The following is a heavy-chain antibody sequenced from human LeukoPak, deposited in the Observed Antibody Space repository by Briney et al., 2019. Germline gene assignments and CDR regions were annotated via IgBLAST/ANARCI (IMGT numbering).Heavy chain of an antibody. J-gene: IGHJ5*02. D-gene: IGHD3-22*01. CDR3: ARDRPNYHESNGHYYERDGDH. Sequence: PGGSLRLSCGASGFTFNIYAMSWVRLAPGKGLQWVASMCGSAGCTFYTDSVKGRFTISRDNSNNTLYLEMNSLRAEDTAIYYCARDRPNYHESNGHYYERDGDHWGQGTLVTVSS. CDR1: GFTFNIYA. CDR2: MCGSAGCT. V-gene: IGHV3-23*01.